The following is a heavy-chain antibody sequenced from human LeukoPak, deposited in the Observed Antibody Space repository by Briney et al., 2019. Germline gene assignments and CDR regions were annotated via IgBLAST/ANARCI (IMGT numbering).Heavy chain of an antibody. CDR1: GFTFSSYW. V-gene: IGHV3-74*01. J-gene: IGHJ3*02. CDR3: XXXSFGSSSDAFDI. Sequence: PGGSLRLSCAASGFTFSSYWMHWVRQAPGKGLVWVSRINSDGITTNYADSVKGRFTISRDNAKNSLYLQMNSLRAEDTALYYXXXXSFGSSSDAFDIWGQGTMVTVSS. D-gene: IGHD2-2*01. CDR2: INSDGITT.